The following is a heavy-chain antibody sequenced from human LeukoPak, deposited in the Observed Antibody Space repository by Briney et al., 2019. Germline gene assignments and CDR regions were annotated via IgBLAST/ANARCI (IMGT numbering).Heavy chain of an antibody. Sequence: GGSLRLSCAASGFTFSSYAMHWVRQAPGKGLEWVAVISYDGSNKYYADSVKGRFTISRDNSKNTLYLQMNSLRAEDTAVYYCARVDSSWYEDYWGQGTLVTVSS. V-gene: IGHV3-30*04. CDR1: GFTFSSYA. J-gene: IGHJ4*02. CDR3: ARVDSSWYEDY. D-gene: IGHD6-13*01. CDR2: ISYDGSNK.